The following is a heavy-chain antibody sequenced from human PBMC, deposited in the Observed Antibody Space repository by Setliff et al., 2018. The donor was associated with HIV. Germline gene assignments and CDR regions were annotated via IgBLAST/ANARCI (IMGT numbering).Heavy chain of an antibody. J-gene: IGHJ4*02. D-gene: IGHD7-27*01. CDR3: ARQLSNSLDY. CDR2: ISEYNGDT. Sequence: AASVKVSCKASGYTFTSNGISWVRQAPGQGLEWMGWISEYNGDTKYAQKLQGRVTMTKDTSTSTAYMELRSLRSDDTAVYYCARQLSNSLDYWGQGTLVTVSS. V-gene: IGHV1-18*01. CDR1: GYTFTSNG.